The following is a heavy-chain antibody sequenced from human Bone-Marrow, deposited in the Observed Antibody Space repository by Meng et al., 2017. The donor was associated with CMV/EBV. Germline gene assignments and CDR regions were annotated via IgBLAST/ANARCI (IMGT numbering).Heavy chain of an antibody. J-gene: IGHJ4*02. CDR2: INPSGGST. D-gene: IGHD3-9*01. CDR3: ARASVLRYFDWLSPPGY. V-gene: IGHV1-46*01. Sequence: SVKVSCKASGGTFSSYAISWVRQAPGQGLEWMGIINPSGGSTSYAQKFQGRVTMTRDTSTSTVYMELSSLRSEDTAVYYCARASVLRYFDWLSPPGYWGQGTLVTVSS. CDR1: GGTFSSYA.